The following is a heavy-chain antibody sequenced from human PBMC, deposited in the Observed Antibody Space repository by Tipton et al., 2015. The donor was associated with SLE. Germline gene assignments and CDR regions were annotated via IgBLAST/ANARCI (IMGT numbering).Heavy chain of an antibody. D-gene: IGHD1-7*01. Sequence: RSLRLSCAASGFTFSSYGMHWVRQAPGKGLEWVAFIRYDGSNKYYADSVKGRFTISRDNSKNTLYLQMNSLRAEDTAVYYCAREPNWNSPRYFDYWGQGTLVTVSS. CDR3: AREPNWNSPRYFDY. CDR2: IRYDGSNK. CDR1: GFTFSSYG. J-gene: IGHJ4*02. V-gene: IGHV3-33*01.